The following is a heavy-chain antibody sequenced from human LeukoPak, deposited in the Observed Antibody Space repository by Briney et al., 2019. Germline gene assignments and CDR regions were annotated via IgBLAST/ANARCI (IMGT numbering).Heavy chain of an antibody. V-gene: IGHV4-59*08. J-gene: IGHJ3*02. D-gene: IGHD2-15*01. CDR1: GGSISSYY. CDR2: IYYSGCT. Sequence: SETLSLTCTVSGGSISSYYWSWIRQPPGKGLEWIGYIYYSGCTNYNPSLKSRVTISVDTSKNQFSLKLSSVTAADTAVYYCARVQGYCSGGSCYKDAFDIWGQGTMVTVSS. CDR3: ARVQGYCSGGSCYKDAFDI.